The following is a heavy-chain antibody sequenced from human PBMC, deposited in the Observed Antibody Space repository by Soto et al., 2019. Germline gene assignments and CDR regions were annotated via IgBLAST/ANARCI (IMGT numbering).Heavy chain of an antibody. CDR1: GGSISSGGYS. D-gene: IGHD6-6*01. V-gene: IGHV4-30-2*01. Sequence: SETLSLTCAVSGGSISSGGYSWSWIRQPPGKGLEWIGYIYHSGSTYYNPSLKSRVTISVDKSKNQFSLKLSSVTAADTAVYYCAKCITALGPIDYRGQGTLVTVSS. CDR3: AKCITALGPIDY. J-gene: IGHJ4*02. CDR2: IYHSGST.